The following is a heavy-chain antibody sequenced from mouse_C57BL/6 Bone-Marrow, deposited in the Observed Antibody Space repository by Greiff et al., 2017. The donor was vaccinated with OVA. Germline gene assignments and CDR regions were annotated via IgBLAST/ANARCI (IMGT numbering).Heavy chain of an antibody. CDR1: GYAFSSSW. V-gene: IGHV1-82*01. CDR2: IYPGDGDT. CDR3: ARSIYYYGSSPPYYYAMDY. Sequence: VQLQQSGPELVKPGASVKISCKASGYAFSSSWMNWVKQRPGKGLEWIGRIYPGDGDTNYNGKFKGKATLTADKSSSTAYMQLSSLTSEDSAVYFCARSIYYYGSSPPYYYAMDYWGQGTSVTVSS. J-gene: IGHJ4*01. D-gene: IGHD1-1*01.